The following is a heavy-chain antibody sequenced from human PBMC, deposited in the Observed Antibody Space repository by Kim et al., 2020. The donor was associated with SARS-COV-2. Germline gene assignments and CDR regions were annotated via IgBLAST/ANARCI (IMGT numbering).Heavy chain of an antibody. CDR3: ARDGKYCSSTSCYPASLYYYYYGMDV. Sequence: SETLSLTCTVSGGSISSGSYYWSWIRQPAGKGLEWIGRIYTSGSTNYNPSLKSRVTISVDTSKNQFSLKLSSVTAADTAVYYCARDGKYCSSTSCYPASLYYYYYGMDVWVQGTTVTVSS. D-gene: IGHD2-2*01. J-gene: IGHJ6*02. CDR2: IYTSGST. V-gene: IGHV4-61*02. CDR1: GGSISSGSYY.